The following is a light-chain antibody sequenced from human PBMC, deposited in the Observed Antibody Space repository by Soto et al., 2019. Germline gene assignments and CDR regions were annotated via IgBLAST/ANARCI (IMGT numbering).Light chain of an antibody. Sequence: QLTETAYSLATSVGDRVTITCRASQSISTYINWYQQKPGKAPKLLIFAASSLQSGVPSRFSGSGSGTGFTLTMPTLQPEDFATYYCQQSYSTPLTFGGGTKVDIK. CDR3: QQSYSTPLT. CDR1: QSISTY. CDR2: AAS. J-gene: IGKJ4*01. V-gene: IGKV1-39*01.